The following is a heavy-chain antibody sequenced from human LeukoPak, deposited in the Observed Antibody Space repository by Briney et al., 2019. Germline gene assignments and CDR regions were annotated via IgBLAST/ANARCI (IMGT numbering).Heavy chain of an antibody. CDR3: ARDNIVVVPAAIIHYYYYYMDV. CDR2: IKQDGSEK. J-gene: IGHJ6*03. V-gene: IGHV3-7*01. CDR1: GFTFSSYW. D-gene: IGHD2-2*02. Sequence: GGSLRLSCAASGFTFSSYWMSWVRQAPGKGLEWVANIKQDGSEKYYVDSVKGRFTISRDNAKNSLYLQMNSLRAEDTTVYYCARDNIVVVPAAIIHYYYYYMDVWGKGTTVTVSS.